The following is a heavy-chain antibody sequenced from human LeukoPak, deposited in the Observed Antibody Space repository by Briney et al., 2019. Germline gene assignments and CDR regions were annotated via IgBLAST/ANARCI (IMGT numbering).Heavy chain of an antibody. CDR2: IWYDGSNK. CDR1: GFTFSSYG. V-gene: IGHV3-33*01. Sequence: GRSLRLSCAASGFTFSSYGMHWVRQAPGKGLEWVAVIWYDGSNKYYADSVKGRFTISRDNSKNTLYLQMYSLRAEDTAVYYCARDTGRGVALYGMDVWGKGTTVTVSS. CDR3: ARDTGRGVALYGMDV. D-gene: IGHD3-10*01. J-gene: IGHJ6*04.